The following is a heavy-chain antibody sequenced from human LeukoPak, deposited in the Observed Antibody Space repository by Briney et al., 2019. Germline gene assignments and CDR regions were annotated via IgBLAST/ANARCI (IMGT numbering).Heavy chain of an antibody. CDR2: ISNDGTNK. D-gene: IGHD1-26*01. Sequence: GGSLRLSCAASGFTLDNYAMHWVRRARGKVVEWVALISNDGTNKYYADSVKGRFTMSRGNYKSTVYLQVNSLRAEDTAVYYCAVGLTIWGQGTMVTVSS. CDR1: GFTLDNYA. CDR3: AVGLTI. J-gene: IGHJ3*02. V-gene: IGHV3-30-3*01.